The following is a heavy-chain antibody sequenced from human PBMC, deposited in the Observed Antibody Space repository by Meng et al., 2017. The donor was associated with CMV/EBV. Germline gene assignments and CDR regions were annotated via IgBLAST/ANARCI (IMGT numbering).Heavy chain of an antibody. D-gene: IGHD2-2*01. J-gene: IGHJ4*02. CDR1: YY. Sequence: YYMHWVRQAPEQGLEWMGWINPNSGGTNYAQKFQGRVTMTRDTSISTAYMELSRLRSDDTAVYYCARPQNSDIVVVPAATSPPSADYWGQGTLVTVSS. CDR2: INPNSGGT. CDR3: ARPQNSDIVVVPAATSPPSADY. V-gene: IGHV1-2*02.